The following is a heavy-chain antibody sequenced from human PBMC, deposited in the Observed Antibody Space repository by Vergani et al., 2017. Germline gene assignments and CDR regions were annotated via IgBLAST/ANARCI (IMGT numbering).Heavy chain of an antibody. J-gene: IGHJ6*02. V-gene: IGHV3-11*04. CDR3: ARETDTDSSVSYNYYAMDV. D-gene: IGHD2-21*01. CDR2: MSSGDSI. CDR1: GFTFSDHY. Sequence: QVQLVESGGGLVKPGGSLRLSCAASGFTFSDHYMSWVRQAPGKGLEWISYMSSGDSIYYADSVKGRFTVSRDNTKNTLYLQRNSLRAEDTAVYYCARETDTDSSVSYNYYAMDVWGQGTTVSVSS.